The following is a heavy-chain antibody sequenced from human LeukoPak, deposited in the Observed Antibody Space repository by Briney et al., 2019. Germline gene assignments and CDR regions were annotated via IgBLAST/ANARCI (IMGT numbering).Heavy chain of an antibody. V-gene: IGHV3-48*03. D-gene: IGHD3-10*01. Sequence: PGGSLRLSCIDSGFTFSTSELNWVRQAPGTGLEWLAFINSRNTIYYAGSLRGRFTISRDNAKNSLYLQMNSLTVEDTAVYYCVSGVGMDVWGQGTTVTVSS. CDR3: VSGVGMDV. J-gene: IGHJ6*02. CDR1: GFTFSTSE. CDR2: INSRNTI.